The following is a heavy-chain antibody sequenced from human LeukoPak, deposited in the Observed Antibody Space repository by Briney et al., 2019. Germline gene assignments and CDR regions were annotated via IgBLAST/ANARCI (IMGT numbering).Heavy chain of an antibody. D-gene: IGHD3-22*01. CDR3: AKDILDGHYDSFDI. V-gene: IGHV3-43*02. CDR2: ISGDGGST. J-gene: IGHJ3*02. Sequence: TGGSLRLSCAASGFTLDNYAMHWVRQAPGKGLEWVSLISGDGGSTYYADSVKGRFTISRDNSKNSLYLQMNSLRTEDTALYYCAKDILDGHYDSFDIWGQGTMVTVSS. CDR1: GFTLDNYA.